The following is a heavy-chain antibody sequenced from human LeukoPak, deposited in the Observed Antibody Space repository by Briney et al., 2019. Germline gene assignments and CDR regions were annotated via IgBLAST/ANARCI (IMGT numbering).Heavy chain of an antibody. J-gene: IGHJ3*02. D-gene: IGHD3-10*01. V-gene: IGHV4-30-4*01. Sequence: SETLSLTCTVSGGSISSGDYYWSWLRQPPGKGLEWIGYIYYSGSTYYNPSLKSRVTISVDTSKNQFSMKLSSVTAADTAVYYCARLLWFVPPRNAFDIWGQGTMVTVSS. CDR1: GGSISSGDYY. CDR3: ARLLWFVPPRNAFDI. CDR2: IYYSGST.